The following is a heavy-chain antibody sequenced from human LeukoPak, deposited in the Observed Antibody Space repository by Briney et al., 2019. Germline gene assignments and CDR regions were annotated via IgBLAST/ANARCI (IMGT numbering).Heavy chain of an antibody. CDR3: ARRQYSGYDFDF. V-gene: IGHV5-51*01. CDR2: IFPRVSDT. CDR1: GYIFTNYW. D-gene: IGHD5-12*01. J-gene: IGHJ4*02. Sequence: GVSLRISCQASGYIFTNYWIGWVRHMPGKGLDWMGFIFPRVSDTRYSPSFQGQVTVSADKSISTAYLQWNTLEASDTAMYYCARRQYSGYDFDFWGQGTLVTVSS.